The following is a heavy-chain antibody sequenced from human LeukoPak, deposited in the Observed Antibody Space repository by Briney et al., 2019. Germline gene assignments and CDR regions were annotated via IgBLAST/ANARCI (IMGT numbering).Heavy chain of an antibody. Sequence: PSETLSLTCPVSGVSISSSSYYWGWIRQTPGKGLEWIGSINYSGSTYYNPSLKSRVTISVDTSKNQFSLKLNSVTAADTAVYYCARHTVVVAATRDYFDYWGQGTLVTVSS. D-gene: IGHD2-15*01. V-gene: IGHV4-39*01. J-gene: IGHJ4*02. CDR1: GVSISSSSYY. CDR3: ARHTVVVAATRDYFDY. CDR2: INYSGST.